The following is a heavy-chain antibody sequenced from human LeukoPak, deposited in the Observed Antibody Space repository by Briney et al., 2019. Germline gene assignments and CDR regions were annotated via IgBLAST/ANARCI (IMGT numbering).Heavy chain of an antibody. J-gene: IGHJ4*02. Sequence: GESLKISCSASGFTFSDYYMSWIRQAPGKGLEWVSYISSSSSYTKYADSVKGRFTISRDNAKNSLYLQVNSLRAEYTAVYYCARGTGTTAYFDYWGQGTLVTVSS. CDR2: ISSSSSYT. CDR1: GFTFSDYY. D-gene: IGHD1-1*01. V-gene: IGHV3-11*06. CDR3: ARGTGTTAYFDY.